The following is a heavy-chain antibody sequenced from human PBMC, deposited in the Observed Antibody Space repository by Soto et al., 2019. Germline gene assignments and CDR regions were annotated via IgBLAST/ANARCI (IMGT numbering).Heavy chain of an antibody. V-gene: IGHV1-2*02. CDR2: INPNSGGT. J-gene: IGHJ5*02. D-gene: IGHD6-6*01. CDR3: ARGIAARSNWFDP. CDR1: GYTFTDYY. Sequence: GASVKVSCKASGYTFTDYYMHWVRQAPGQGLEWMGWINPNSGGTNYAQKFQGRVTMTRDTSISTAYMELSRLRSDDTAVYYCARGIAARSNWFDPWGQGTLVTVSS.